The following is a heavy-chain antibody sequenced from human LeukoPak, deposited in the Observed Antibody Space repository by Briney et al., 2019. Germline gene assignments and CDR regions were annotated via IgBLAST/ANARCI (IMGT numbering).Heavy chain of an antibody. CDR1: GGSISSGGYS. J-gene: IGHJ1*01. CDR3: ARSLADYFRY. Sequence: SETLSLTCAVSGGSISSGGYSWSWIRQPPGKGLEWIGYIYHSGSTYYNPSLKSRVTISVDRSKNQFSLKLSSVTAADTAVYYCARSLADYFRYWGQGALVTVSS. D-gene: IGHD3-16*02. V-gene: IGHV4-30-2*02. CDR2: IYHSGST.